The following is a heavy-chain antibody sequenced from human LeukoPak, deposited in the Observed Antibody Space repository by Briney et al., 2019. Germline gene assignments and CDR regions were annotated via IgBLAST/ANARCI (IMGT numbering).Heavy chain of an antibody. CDR1: GFTFSNAW. CDR3: ILHSSGASFDF. J-gene: IGHJ4*02. D-gene: IGHD6-19*01. CDR2: HKNKSNGGTR. Sequence: GGSLRLSCAASGFTFSNAWMMWVPQAPGKGLECVGRHKNKSNGGTRDYAAAVKGRFTISRDDSKNTLYLQMNSLKTEDTAVYYCILHSSGASFDFWGQGTLVTVSS. V-gene: IGHV3-15*01.